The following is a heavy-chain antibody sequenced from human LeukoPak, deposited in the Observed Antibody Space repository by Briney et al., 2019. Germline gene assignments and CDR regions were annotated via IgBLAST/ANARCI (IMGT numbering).Heavy chain of an antibody. CDR1: QYTFTGYL. J-gene: IGHJ6*04. CDR2: INPNSGGT. Sequence: GASVTVSCKASQYTFTGYLTHGVRQAPGQGREWMGWINPNSGGTNYAQKFQGRVTMTSDTPISTANMELSRLRSDDTAVHFCPRVEWSQPHPDVWGKGTTVTVSS. CDR3: PRVEWSQPHPDV. D-gene: IGHD2-8*01. V-gene: IGHV1-2*02.